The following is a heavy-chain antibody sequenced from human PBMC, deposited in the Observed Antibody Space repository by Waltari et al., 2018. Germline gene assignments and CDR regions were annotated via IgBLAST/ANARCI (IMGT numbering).Heavy chain of an antibody. CDR3: ARGDGVRGVIFDY. D-gene: IGHD3-10*01. Sequence: EVQLVESGGGLIQPGGSLRLSCAASGFPVSSNYMSWVRQAPGKGLELVSVFYTGGSTYYADSMKGRFTISRDNSKNTLYLQMNSLRAEDTAVYYCARGDGVRGVIFDYWGQGTLITVSS. J-gene: IGHJ4*02. V-gene: IGHV3-53*01. CDR1: GFPVSSNY. CDR2: FYTGGST.